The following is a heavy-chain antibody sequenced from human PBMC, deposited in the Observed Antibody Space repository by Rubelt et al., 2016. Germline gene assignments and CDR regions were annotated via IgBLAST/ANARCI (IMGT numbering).Heavy chain of an antibody. CDR1: GGSISSGGYY. J-gene: IGHJ4*02. CDR3: ARDSGSRIFDY. V-gene: IGHV4-31*03. Sequence: QVQLQESGPGLVKPSQTLSLTCTVSGGSISSGGYYWSWIRQHPGKGLEWIGYIYYSGSTYYHPSRKSRVTISVDPSKNQFSLKLSSVTAADTAVYYCARDSGSRIFDYWGQGTLVTVSS. D-gene: IGHD2/OR15-2a*01. CDR2: IYYSGST.